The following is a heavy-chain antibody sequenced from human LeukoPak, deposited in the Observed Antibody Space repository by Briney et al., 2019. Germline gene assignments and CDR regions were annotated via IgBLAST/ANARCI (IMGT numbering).Heavy chain of an antibody. J-gene: IGHJ4*02. Sequence: GGSLRLSCAASGFTFSSYAMSWVRQAPGKGLDWVSVIYSEGSTYYADAVKGRFTISRDNSKNTLYLQMNSLRVEDSAVYYCARGLRSDYWGQGTLVTVSS. V-gene: IGHV3-66*01. CDR3: ARGLRSDY. D-gene: IGHD4-17*01. CDR2: IYSEGST. CDR1: GFTFSSYA.